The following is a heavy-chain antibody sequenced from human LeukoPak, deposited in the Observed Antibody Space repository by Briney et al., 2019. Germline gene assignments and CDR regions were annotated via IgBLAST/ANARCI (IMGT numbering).Heavy chain of an antibody. CDR1: GFTFSNYG. D-gene: IGHD3-9*01. CDR2: ITATSSST. V-gene: IGHV3-23*01. Sequence: GGSLRLSCAASGFTFSNYGMSWVRQAPGKGLEWVSAITATSSSTHDADSVQGRFTISRDNSKNTLYLQMNSLRAEDTAVYYCASLGMVYNILTGYRRPQTNDYWGQGTLVTVSS. CDR3: ASLGMVYNILTGYRRPQTNDY. J-gene: IGHJ4*02.